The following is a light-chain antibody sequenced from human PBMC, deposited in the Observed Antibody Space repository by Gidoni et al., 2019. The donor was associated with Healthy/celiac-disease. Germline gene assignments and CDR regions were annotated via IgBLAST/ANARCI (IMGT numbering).Light chain of an antibody. V-gene: IGKV1-8*01. Sequence: IRMTQSPSSFSASTGDRVTITCRASQGISSYLAWYQQKPGKAPKLLIYAASTLQSGVPSRFSGSGSGTDFTLTISCLQSEDFATYYCQQYYSYPQTFGPGTKVDIK. CDR1: QGISSY. J-gene: IGKJ3*01. CDR2: AAS. CDR3: QQYYSYPQT.